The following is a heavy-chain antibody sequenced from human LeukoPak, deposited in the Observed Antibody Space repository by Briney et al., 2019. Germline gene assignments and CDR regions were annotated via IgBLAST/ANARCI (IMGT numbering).Heavy chain of an antibody. D-gene: IGHD6-13*01. V-gene: IGHV5-51*01. J-gene: IGHJ5*02. CDR1: GYSFTNYW. CDR3: ARHQSTSSSWFDP. Sequence: GESLKISCKGSGYSFTNYWIGWVRQMPGKGLEWMGIIYAGDSDTRYSPSFQGQVTISADKSISTAYLQWSSLKASDTAMYYCARHQSTSSSWFDPWGQGTLVTVSS. CDR2: IYAGDSDT.